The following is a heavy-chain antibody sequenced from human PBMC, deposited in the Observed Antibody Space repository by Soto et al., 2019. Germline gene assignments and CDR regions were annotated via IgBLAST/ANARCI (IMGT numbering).Heavy chain of an antibody. V-gene: IGHV4-30-2*01. J-gene: IGHJ4*02. Sequence: QLQLQESGSRLVRPSQTLSLTCAGSGGSLRSDGYSRNLIRQPPGKGLEWIGYIYQSGSTSHNPSLTSRVSISIDMSKKPFSLRLTSVTAADADVYYCARADWDHLLDYWVQGTLISVSS. CDR2: IYQSGST. D-gene: IGHD3-9*01. CDR1: GGSLRSDGYS. CDR3: ARADWDHLLDY.